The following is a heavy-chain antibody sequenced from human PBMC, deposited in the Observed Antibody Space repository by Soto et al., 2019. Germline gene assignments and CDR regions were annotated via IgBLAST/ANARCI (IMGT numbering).Heavy chain of an antibody. J-gene: IGHJ4*02. CDR1: GFPFSSYA. CDR2: ISGSGGST. CDR3: AREPYSSSSGFGYFDY. Sequence: GGSLRLSCAASGFPFSSYAMSWVRQAQGNGLEWVSAISGSGGSTYYADSVKGRFTISRDNSKNTLYLQMISLRAEDTVVYYCAREPYSSSSGFGYFDYWGQGTLVTVSS. D-gene: IGHD6-6*01. V-gene: IGHV3-23*01.